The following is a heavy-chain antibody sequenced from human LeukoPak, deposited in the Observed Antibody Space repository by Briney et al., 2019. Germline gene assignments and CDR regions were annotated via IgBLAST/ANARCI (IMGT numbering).Heavy chain of an antibody. CDR1: GFTVSSNY. CDR2: IYSGGST. CDR3: AGATKWLAHDF. V-gene: IGHV3-53*01. D-gene: IGHD6-19*01. J-gene: IGHJ4*02. Sequence: GGSLRLSCAASGFTVSSNYLSWVRQAPGKGLDWVSVIYSGGSTYYADSVKGRFTISRDSYMNTLFLQMNSLRADDTAVYYCAGATKWLAHDFWGQGILVTVSS.